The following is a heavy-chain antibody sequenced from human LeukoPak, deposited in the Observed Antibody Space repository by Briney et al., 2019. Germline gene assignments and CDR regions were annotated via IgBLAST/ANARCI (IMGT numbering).Heavy chain of an antibody. CDR1: GGSFSGYY. J-gene: IGHJ6*03. V-gene: IGHV4-34*01. Sequence: SETLSLTCAVYGGSFSGYYWSWIRQPPGKGLEWIGEINHSGSTYYNPSLKSRVTISVDTSKNQFSLKLSSVTAADTAVYYCARAHYYYYYYMDVWGKGTTVTVSS. CDR2: INHSGST. CDR3: ARAHYYYYYYMDV.